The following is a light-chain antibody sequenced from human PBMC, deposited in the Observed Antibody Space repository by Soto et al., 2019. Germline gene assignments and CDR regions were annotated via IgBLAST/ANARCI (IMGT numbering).Light chain of an antibody. CDR3: KKRRNWPPLT. V-gene: IGKV3D-20*02. CDR1: QSLSSGY. CDR2: DAS. J-gene: IGKJ4*01. Sequence: EIVLTQSPGTLSLSPGERVTLSCRASQSLSSGYLAWYQQKFGQAPRLLIYDASRRATGIPERFSGSGSGTDFTITISSLEPEDFAVYSCKKRRNWPPLTFAGATKVDIK.